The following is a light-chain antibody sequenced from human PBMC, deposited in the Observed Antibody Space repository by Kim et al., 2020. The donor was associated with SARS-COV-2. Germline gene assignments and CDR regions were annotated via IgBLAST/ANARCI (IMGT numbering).Light chain of an antibody. J-gene: IGLJ2*01. Sequence: VAPGQTARITCSGDKLGVKYVCWYQQKPGRSPVLVIYQDSKRPSGIPERFSGSNSGNTATLTISGTQAMDEADYYCQAWDSTTAVVFGGGTQLTVL. V-gene: IGLV3-1*01. CDR2: QDS. CDR1: KLGVKY. CDR3: QAWDSTTAVV.